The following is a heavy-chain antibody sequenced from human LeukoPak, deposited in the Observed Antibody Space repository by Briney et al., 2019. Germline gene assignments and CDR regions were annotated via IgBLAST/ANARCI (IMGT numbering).Heavy chain of an antibody. CDR1: GGSISSYY. V-gene: IGHV4-4*07. Sequence: SETLSLTCTVSGGSISSYYWSWIRQPAGRGLEWIGRIYTSGSTNYNPSLKSRVTMSVDTSKNQFSLKLSSVTAADTAVYYCASSASYGSGSYESFDYWGQGTLVTVSS. J-gene: IGHJ4*02. CDR3: ASSASYGSGSYESFDY. CDR2: IYTSGST. D-gene: IGHD3-10*01.